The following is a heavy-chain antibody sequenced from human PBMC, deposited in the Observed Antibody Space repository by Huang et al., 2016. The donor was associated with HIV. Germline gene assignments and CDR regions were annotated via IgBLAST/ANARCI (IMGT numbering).Heavy chain of an antibody. CDR2: INGSGGST. D-gene: IGHD3-22*01. J-gene: IGHJ4*02. CDR1: GFTFSSYA. Sequence: EVQLLESGGGLVQPGGSLRLSCAASGFTFSSYAMSWVRQAPGKGLEWVSAINGSGGSTYYADSVKGRFTISRDNSKNTLYLQMNSLRAEDTAVYYCANPIPNYDSSGRTIDYWGQGTLVTVSS. CDR3: ANPIPNYDSSGRTIDY. V-gene: IGHV3-23*01.